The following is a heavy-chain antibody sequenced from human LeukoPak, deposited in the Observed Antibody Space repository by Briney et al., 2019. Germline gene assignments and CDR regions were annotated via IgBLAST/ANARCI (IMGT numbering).Heavy chain of an antibody. CDR2: MNPNSGNT. D-gene: IGHD6-13*01. CDR3: ARVTTYSSSWYERINWFDP. CDR1: GYTFTSYD. Sequence: ASVTVSCKASGYTFTSYDINWVRQAPGQGLEWMGWMNPNSGNTGYAQKFQGRVTMTRNTSISTAYMELSSLRSEDTAVYYCARVTTYSSSWYERINWFDPWGQGTLVTVSS. V-gene: IGHV1-8*01. J-gene: IGHJ5*02.